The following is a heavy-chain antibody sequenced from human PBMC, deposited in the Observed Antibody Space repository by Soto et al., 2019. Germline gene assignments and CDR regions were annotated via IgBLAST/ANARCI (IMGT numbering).Heavy chain of an antibody. J-gene: IGHJ6*02. V-gene: IGHV3-23*01. CDR3: ARDDIPGRAVAIYGMDV. D-gene: IGHD6-19*01. CDR1: GFTINSHA. Sequence: PWGSLRLSCAASGFTINSHAMGWVRQAPGKGLEWVSAIGPRGRDTYYADSVKGRFTISRDNAKNSLYLQMNSLRAEDTAVYYCARDDIPGRAVAIYGMDVWGQGTTVTVSS. CDR2: IGPRGRDT.